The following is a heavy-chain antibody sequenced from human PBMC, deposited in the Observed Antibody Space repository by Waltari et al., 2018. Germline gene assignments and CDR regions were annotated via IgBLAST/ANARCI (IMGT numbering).Heavy chain of an antibody. CDR1: GGSLSSSSHY. V-gene: IGHV4-39*01. Sequence: QLQLQESGPGLVKPSETLSLTCTASGGSLSSSSHYWGWIRQPPGKGLEWIGSIYYSGSTYYNPSLKSRVTISVDTSKNQFSLKLSSVTAADTAVYYCARGADAFDIWGQGTMVTVSS. CDR2: IYYSGST. J-gene: IGHJ3*02. CDR3: ARGADAFDI.